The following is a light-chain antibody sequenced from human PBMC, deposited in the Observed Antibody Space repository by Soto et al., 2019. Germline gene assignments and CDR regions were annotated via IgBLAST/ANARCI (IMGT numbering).Light chain of an antibody. CDR2: LGS. J-gene: IGKJ1*01. CDR1: QNLLHSNGYNY. V-gene: IGKV2-28*01. Sequence: DIVMTQSPLSLPVTPGEPASISCRSSQNLLHSNGYNYLDWYLQKPGQSPQLLIYLGSNRASGVPDRFSGSGSGTDFTLKISRVEDEDVGVYYCMQALQTPRTFRQGTKV. CDR3: MQALQTPRT.